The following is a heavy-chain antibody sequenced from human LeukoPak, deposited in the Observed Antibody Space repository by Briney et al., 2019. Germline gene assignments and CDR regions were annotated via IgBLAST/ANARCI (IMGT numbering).Heavy chain of an antibody. CDR2: IYYSGST. CDR1: GGSISSYY. D-gene: IGHD6-13*01. J-gene: IGHJ3*02. V-gene: IGHV4-59*01. Sequence: PSETLSLTCTVSGGSISSYYWSWIRQPPGKGLEWIGYIYYSGSTNYNPSLKSRVTISVDTSKNQFPLKLSSVTAADTAVYYCARVADSMDAFDIWGQGTMVTVSS. CDR3: ARVADSMDAFDI.